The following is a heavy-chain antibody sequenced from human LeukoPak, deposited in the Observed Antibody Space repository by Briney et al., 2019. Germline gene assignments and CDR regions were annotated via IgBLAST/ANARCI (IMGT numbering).Heavy chain of an antibody. CDR2: INPNSGGT. CDR1: GYTFTGYY. D-gene: IGHD6-19*01. CDR3: ARAISSGWFAEYFQH. Sequence: GASVKVSCKPSGYTFTGYYMHWVRQVPGQGLEWMGWINPNSGGTNYAQKFQGRVTMTRDTSISTAYMELSRLRSDGTAVYYCARAISSGWFAEYFQHWGQGTLVTVSS. V-gene: IGHV1-2*02. J-gene: IGHJ1*01.